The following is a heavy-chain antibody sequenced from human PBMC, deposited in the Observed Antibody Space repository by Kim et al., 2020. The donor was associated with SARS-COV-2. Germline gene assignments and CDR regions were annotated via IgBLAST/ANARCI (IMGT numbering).Heavy chain of an antibody. CDR1: GFTFSSYG. CDR2: IWYDGSNK. V-gene: IGHV3-33*01. D-gene: IGHD3-22*01. J-gene: IGHJ4*02. Sequence: GGSLRLSCAASGFTFSSYGMHWVRQAPGKGLEWVAVIWYDGSNKYYADSVKGRFTISRDNSKNTLYLQMNSLRAEDTAVYYCARGQPYYYDSSGYYPYFDYWGQGTLVTVSS. CDR3: ARGQPYYYDSSGYYPYFDY.